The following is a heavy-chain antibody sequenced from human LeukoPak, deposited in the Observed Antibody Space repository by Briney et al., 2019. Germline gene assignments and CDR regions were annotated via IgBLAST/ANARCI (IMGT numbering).Heavy chain of an antibody. CDR2: INHSGST. V-gene: IGHV4-34*01. J-gene: IGHJ4*02. D-gene: IGHD6-6*01. Sequence: SETLSLTCTVSGGSISSYYWSWIRQPPGKGLEWIGEINHSGSTNYNPSLKSRVTISVDTSKNQFSLKLSSVTAADTAVYYCARGRVAAHFDYWGQGTLVTVSS. CDR3: ARGRVAAHFDY. CDR1: GGSISSYY.